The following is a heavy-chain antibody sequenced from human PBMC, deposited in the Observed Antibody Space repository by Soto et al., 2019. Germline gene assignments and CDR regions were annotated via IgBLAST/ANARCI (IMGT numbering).Heavy chain of an antibody. Sequence: QLQLQESGSGLVKPSQTLSLTCAVSGGSISSGGYSCNWIRQPPGKGLEWIGYIYHSGSTYYNPSLKSRVTISVDRSKNQFSLKLSSVTAADTAVYYCARGMTTVTTSDYWGQGTLVTVSS. CDR3: ARGMTTVTTSDY. CDR2: IYHSGST. V-gene: IGHV4-30-2*01. D-gene: IGHD4-17*01. CDR1: GGSISSGGYS. J-gene: IGHJ4*02.